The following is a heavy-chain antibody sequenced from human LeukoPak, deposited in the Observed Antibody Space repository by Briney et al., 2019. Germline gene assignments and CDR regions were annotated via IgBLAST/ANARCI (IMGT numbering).Heavy chain of an antibody. D-gene: IGHD4-17*01. J-gene: IGHJ4*02. Sequence: GGSLRLSCAASGFTFSRYGMHWVRQAPGKGLEWVAVISYDGSNKYYVDSVKGRFSISRDNSKNTLYLQMNSLRAEDTAVYYCARGRLRGIFGYWGQGTLVTVSS. CDR3: ARGRLRGIFGY. CDR2: ISYDGSNK. CDR1: GFTFSRYG. V-gene: IGHV3-30*03.